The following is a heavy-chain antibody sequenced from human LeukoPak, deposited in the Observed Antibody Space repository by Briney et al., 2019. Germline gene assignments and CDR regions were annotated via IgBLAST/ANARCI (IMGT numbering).Heavy chain of an antibody. CDR3: ARAMAAGTVY. D-gene: IGHD6-13*01. Sequence: GGSLRLSCAASGFTFSSSAMSWVRQAPGKGLEWVSNISGSGSGGSTYYADSVKGRFTISRDNAKNSLYLQMNSLRAEDTAVYYCARAMAAGTVYWGQGTLVTVSS. J-gene: IGHJ4*02. CDR2: ISGSGSGGST. V-gene: IGHV3-23*01. CDR1: GFTFSSSA.